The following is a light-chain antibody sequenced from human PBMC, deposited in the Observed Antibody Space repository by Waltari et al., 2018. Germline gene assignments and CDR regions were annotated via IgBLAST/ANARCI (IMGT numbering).Light chain of an antibody. V-gene: IGLV4-69*01. J-gene: IGLJ3*02. CDR3: QTGGHGTWV. Sequence: QLVLTQSPSASASLGASVKLTCTLSSGHSSNIIAWHQQQPEKGPRYLMKVNSDGSHSKGDGVPARFSGSSSGAGRYLTISSLQSDDEADYYCQTGGHGTWVFGGGTKLTVL. CDR1: SGHSSNI. CDR2: VNSDGSH.